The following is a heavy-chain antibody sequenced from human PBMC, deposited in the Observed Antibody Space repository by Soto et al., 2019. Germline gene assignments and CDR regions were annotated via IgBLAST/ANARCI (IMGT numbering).Heavy chain of an antibody. V-gene: IGHV4-34*01. CDR2: INHSGST. J-gene: IGHJ6*02. CDR1: GGSFSGYY. D-gene: IGHD5-18*01. Sequence: QVQLQQWGAGLLKPSETLSLTCAVYGGSFSGYYWSWIRQPPGKGLEWIGEINHSGSTNYNPSLKSRVTISVDTSKNQFTLKLSSVTAADTAVYYCARFRKWIQLYGMDVWVQGTTVTVSS. CDR3: ARFRKWIQLYGMDV.